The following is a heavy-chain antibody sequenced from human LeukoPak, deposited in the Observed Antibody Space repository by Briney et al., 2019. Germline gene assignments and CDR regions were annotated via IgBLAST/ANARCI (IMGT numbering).Heavy chain of an antibody. CDR2: ISYSGGST. CDR1: GFTFSSYA. CDR3: ARSAYSYGQIEFDY. D-gene: IGHD5-18*01. J-gene: IGHJ4*02. V-gene: IGHV3-23*01. Sequence: PGGTLRLSCAASGFTFSSYAMSWVRQAPGKGLEWVSDISYSGGSTYYADSVKGRFTISRDNSKNKLYLQMNSLRAEDTAVYYCARSAYSYGQIEFDYWGQGTLVTVSS.